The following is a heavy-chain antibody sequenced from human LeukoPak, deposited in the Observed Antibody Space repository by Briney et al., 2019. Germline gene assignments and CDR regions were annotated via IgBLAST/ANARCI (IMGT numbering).Heavy chain of an antibody. D-gene: IGHD2-21*02. CDR2: ISGGGDST. Sequence: GGSLRLSCAASGFTLDDYAMHWVRQAPGKGLEWVALISGGGDSTYYADSVKGRFTISRDNSKNSLYLQMNSLTTEDTALYYCTKSTVTLRFDYWGQGTLVTVSS. CDR3: TKSTVTLRFDY. V-gene: IGHV3-43*02. J-gene: IGHJ4*02. CDR1: GFTLDDYA.